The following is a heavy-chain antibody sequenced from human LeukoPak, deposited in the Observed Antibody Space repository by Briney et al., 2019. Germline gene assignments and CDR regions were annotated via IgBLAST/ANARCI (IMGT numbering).Heavy chain of an antibody. D-gene: IGHD4-11*01. CDR3: ARTDVSNSHYFDY. Sequence: PGRSLRLSCAASGFTFSSYGMHWVRQAPGKGLEWVAVIWYDGSNKYYADSVKGRFTISRDNSKNTLYLQMNSLRAEDTAVYYCARTDVSNSHYFDYWGQGTLVTVSS. J-gene: IGHJ4*02. CDR1: GFTFSSYG. CDR2: IWYDGSNK. V-gene: IGHV3-33*08.